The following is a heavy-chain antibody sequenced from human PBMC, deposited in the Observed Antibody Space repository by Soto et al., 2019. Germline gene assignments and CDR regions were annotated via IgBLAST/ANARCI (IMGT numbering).Heavy chain of an antibody. CDR1: GGSISSYY. J-gene: IGHJ4*02. D-gene: IGHD3-9*01. V-gene: IGHV4-59*08. CDR2: IYYSGST. CDR3: ASGDILAGSIDY. Sequence: SETLSLTCTVSGGSISSYYWSWIRQPPGKGLEWIGYIYYSGSTNYNPSLKSRVTISVDTSKNQFSLKLSSVTAADTAVYYCASGDILAGSIDYWGQGTLVTVSS.